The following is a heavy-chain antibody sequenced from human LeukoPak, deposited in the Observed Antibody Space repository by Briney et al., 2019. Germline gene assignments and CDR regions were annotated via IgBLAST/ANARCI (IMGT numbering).Heavy chain of an antibody. V-gene: IGHV4-61*02. CDR3: ARGEATVVTAPSYYYYYYMDV. Sequence: PSETLSLTCTVSGGSISSGSYYWSWIGQPAGKGLEWIGRIYTSGSTNYNPSLKTRVTISVDTSKTQFSLQLSSVTAADTAVYYCARGEATVVTAPSYYYYYYMDVWGKGTTVTVSS. D-gene: IGHD4-23*01. CDR1: GGSISSGSYY. J-gene: IGHJ6*03. CDR2: IYTSGST.